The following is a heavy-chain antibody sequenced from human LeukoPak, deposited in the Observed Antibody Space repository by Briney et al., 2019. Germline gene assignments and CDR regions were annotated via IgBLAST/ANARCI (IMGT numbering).Heavy chain of an antibody. D-gene: IGHD4-17*01. CDR2: ISGTGGRI. Sequence: GASLRLSCAPSGITSSSYAMSWVRQAPGKGLEWVSAISGTGGRIYYGDSVKGRFTISRDNSKNTLYLQMNSLRAEDTAIYYCAKDRYGDSGGYFDLWGRGTLVTVSS. CDR1: GITSSSYA. CDR3: AKDRYGDSGGYFDL. J-gene: IGHJ2*01. V-gene: IGHV3-23*01.